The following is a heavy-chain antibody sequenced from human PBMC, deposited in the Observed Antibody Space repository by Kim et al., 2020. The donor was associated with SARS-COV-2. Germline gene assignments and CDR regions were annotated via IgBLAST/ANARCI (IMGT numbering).Heavy chain of an antibody. V-gene: IGHV3-73*01. CDR1: GFTFSDSA. J-gene: IGHJ3*02. Sequence: GGSLRLSCAASGFTFSDSAMHWVRQASGKGLEWVGRIRSKVNSYATVYAVSVEGRFTISRDDSKNTAYLQMDSLKTEDTAVYYCARGPPYSESYWDAFDMWGQGTMVTVSS. CDR2: IRSKVNSYAT. CDR3: ARGPPYSESYWDAFDM. D-gene: IGHD1-26*01.